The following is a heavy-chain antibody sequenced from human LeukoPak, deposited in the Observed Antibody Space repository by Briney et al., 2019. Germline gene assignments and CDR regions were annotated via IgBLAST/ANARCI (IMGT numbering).Heavy chain of an antibody. CDR2: IYTSGST. Sequence: SETLSLTCTVSGGSISRYYWSWIRQPAGKGLEWFGRIYTSGSTNYNPSLKSRVTMSVDTSKNQFSPKLSSVTAADTAVYYCARDQYYYDSSGTGFDPWGQGTLVTVSS. CDR1: GGSISRYY. CDR3: ARDQYYYDSSGTGFDP. J-gene: IGHJ5*02. V-gene: IGHV4-4*07. D-gene: IGHD3-22*01.